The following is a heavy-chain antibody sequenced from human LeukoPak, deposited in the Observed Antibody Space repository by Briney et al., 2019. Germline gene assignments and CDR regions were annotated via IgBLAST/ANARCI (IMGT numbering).Heavy chain of an antibody. D-gene: IGHD3-9*01. V-gene: IGHV4-39*01. CDR3: TRGSYDVLTGYSTLGEY. J-gene: IGHJ4*02. Sequence: PSETLSLTCTVSGGSLSSSSFYWGWVRQTPGKGLEWIGNIYYSGSTYYNPSLESRLTISLDTSQRQFSLRQSSVTAADTALYYCTRGSYDVLTGYSTLGEYWGQGTLVTVSS. CDR1: GGSLSSSSFY. CDR2: IYYSGST.